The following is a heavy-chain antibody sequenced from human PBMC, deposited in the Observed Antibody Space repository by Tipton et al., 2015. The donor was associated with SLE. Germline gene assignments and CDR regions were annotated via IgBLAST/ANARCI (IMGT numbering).Heavy chain of an antibody. Sequence: TLSLTCTVSGGSISSYYWRWIRQSPGKGLEWIGYIFYSGSTNYNPSLKSRVTISVDTTKNQFSLKLSSVTAADTAVYYCAGSLGTDFYDSAVAFWGQGTQVTVSS. CDR1: GGSISSYY. V-gene: IGHV4-59*01. CDR3: AGSLGTDFYDSAVAF. J-gene: IGHJ4*02. CDR2: IFYSGST. D-gene: IGHD3-22*01.